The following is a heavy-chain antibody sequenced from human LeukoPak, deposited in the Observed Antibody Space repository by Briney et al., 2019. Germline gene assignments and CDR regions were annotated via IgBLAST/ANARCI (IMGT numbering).Heavy chain of an antibody. CDR1: GVTFSDYY. V-gene: IGHV3-69-1*01. Sequence: GGSLRLSCAASGVTFSDYYMNWIRQAPGKGLEWVSYISSSSTIYYADSVKGRFTISRDNSKNSLYLQMNSLRAEDTAVYYCAKESSGGWYFDYWGQGTLVTVSS. J-gene: IGHJ4*02. CDR2: ISSSSTI. D-gene: IGHD6-19*01. CDR3: AKESSGGWYFDY.